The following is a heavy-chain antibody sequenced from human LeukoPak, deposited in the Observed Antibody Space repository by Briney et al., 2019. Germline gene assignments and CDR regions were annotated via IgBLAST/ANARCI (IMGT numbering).Heavy chain of an antibody. CDR3: TGDYGDYVIGH. Sequence: PSETLSLTGTVSGGSISSTTYYWGWIRQPPGKGLEWIGSMHYSGSTYYNPSLNSRVTISLDTSKNLFSLRLSSVTAADTAVYYCTGDYGDYVIGHWGQGTLVTVSS. D-gene: IGHD4-17*01. CDR1: GGSISSTTYY. CDR2: MHYSGST. J-gene: IGHJ4*02. V-gene: IGHV4-39*01.